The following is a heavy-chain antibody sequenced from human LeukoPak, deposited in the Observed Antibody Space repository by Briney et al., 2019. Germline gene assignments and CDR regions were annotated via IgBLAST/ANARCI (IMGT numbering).Heavy chain of an antibody. V-gene: IGHV3-23*01. D-gene: IGHD6-13*01. CDR3: AKVGSSWLHDY. J-gene: IGHJ4*02. Sequence: GGALRLSRAAPGFTLCSYALSLVRPAPGEGVGWVSAISGSGGSTYYADSVKGRFTISRDNSKNTLYLQMNSLRAEDTAVYYCAKVGSSWLHDYWGQGTLVTVSS. CDR2: ISGSGGST. CDR1: GFTLCSYA.